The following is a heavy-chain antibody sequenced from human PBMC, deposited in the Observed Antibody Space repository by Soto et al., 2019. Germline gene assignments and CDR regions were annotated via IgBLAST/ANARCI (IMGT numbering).Heavy chain of an antibody. CDR3: AKEYTLYSSGWFFDY. V-gene: IGHV3-30*18. CDR2: ISYDGSLT. D-gene: IGHD6-19*01. CDR1: GFSFSSYG. Sequence: GGSLRLSCAGSGFSFSSYGIQWVRQAPGKGLEWVAVISYDGSLTYYADSVKGRFTISRDNSQNNVYLQMNSLRVEDTAVYFCAKEYTLYSSGWFFDYWGQGTLVTVSS. J-gene: IGHJ4*02.